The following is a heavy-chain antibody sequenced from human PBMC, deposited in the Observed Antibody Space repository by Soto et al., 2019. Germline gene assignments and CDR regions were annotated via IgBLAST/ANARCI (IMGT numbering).Heavy chain of an antibody. CDR1: GGSVSSGSYY. CDR2: IYYSGST. D-gene: IGHD1-26*01. J-gene: IGHJ4*02. V-gene: IGHV4-61*01. CDR3: ARAGLGDGSDY. Sequence: QVQLQESGPGLVKPSETLSLTCTVSGGSVSSGSYYWSWIRQPPGKGLEWIGYIYYSGSTNYNPSRKSRVTISADTSKNQFSLKLSSVTAADTAVYYCARAGLGDGSDYWGQGTLVTVSS.